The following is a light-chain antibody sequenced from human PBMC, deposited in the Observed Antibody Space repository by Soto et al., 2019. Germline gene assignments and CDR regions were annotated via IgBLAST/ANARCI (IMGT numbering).Light chain of an antibody. Sequence: QSVLTQPRSVSGSPGQSVTISCTGTSSDVGGYKYVSWYQQYPGKAPKLMIYDVSERPSGVPDRFSGSKSGNTASLTISRLQTDDEAEYHCCSYAGSYTWVFGGGTKVTVL. V-gene: IGLV2-11*01. J-gene: IGLJ2*01. CDR1: SSDVGGYKY. CDR2: DVS. CDR3: CSYAGSYTWV.